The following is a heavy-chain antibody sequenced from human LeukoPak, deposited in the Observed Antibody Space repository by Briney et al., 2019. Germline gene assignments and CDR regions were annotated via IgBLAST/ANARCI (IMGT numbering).Heavy chain of an antibody. Sequence: GGSLRLSCAASGFTFSNYGMNWVRQAPGKGLEWVSYISSSSSNIDYADSVKGRFTISRDNSKNTLYLQMNSLRSEDTAVYYCAKDFVRGVRGLAYYFDYWGQGTLVTVSS. CDR2: ISSSSSNI. V-gene: IGHV3-48*01. CDR3: AKDFVRGVRGLAYYFDY. CDR1: GFTFSNYG. J-gene: IGHJ4*02. D-gene: IGHD3-10*01.